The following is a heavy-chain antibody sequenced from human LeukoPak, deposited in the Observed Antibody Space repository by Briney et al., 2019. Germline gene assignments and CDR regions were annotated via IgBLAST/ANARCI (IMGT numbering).Heavy chain of an antibody. CDR3: ARGDDSSGYYRFSLSPYFDY. J-gene: IGHJ4*02. CDR1: GGSFSGYY. V-gene: IGHV4-34*01. CDR2: INHGGST. D-gene: IGHD3-22*01. Sequence: SETLSLTCAVYGGSFSGYYWSWIRQPPGKGLEWIGEINHGGSTNYNPSLKSRVTISVDTSKNQFSLKLSSVTAADTAVYYCARGDDSSGYYRFSLSPYFDYWGQGTLVTVSS.